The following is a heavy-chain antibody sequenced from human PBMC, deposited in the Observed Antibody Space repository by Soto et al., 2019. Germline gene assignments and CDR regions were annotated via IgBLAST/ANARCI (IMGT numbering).Heavy chain of an antibody. CDR2: IYCNDDK. V-gene: IGHV2-5*01. Sequence: SGPTLVNPTQTLTLTCTFSGFSLNTAGLGVGLIRQPPGKALEWLALIYCNDDKPYSPSLKNRLTINKDTSKDQVVLRMTNMDPADTATYHCQHSNIIGNTSGHKWFAPLGQGTIVTVS. D-gene: IGHD3-10*01. CDR1: GFSLNTAGLG. J-gene: IGHJ5*02. CDR3: QHSNIIGNTSGHKWFAP.